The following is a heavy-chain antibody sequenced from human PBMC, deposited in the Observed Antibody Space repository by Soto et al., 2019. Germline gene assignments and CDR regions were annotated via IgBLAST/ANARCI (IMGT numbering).Heavy chain of an antibody. J-gene: IGHJ4*02. Sequence: QVQLVQSGAEVKKPGASVKVSCKASGYTFTSYYMHWVRQAPGQGLEWMGIINPSGGSTSYAQKFQGRVTMTRDTSTSTVYMELSSLRAEDTAVYYCPRDGYSNYFDYWGQGTLVTVSS. CDR2: INPSGGST. V-gene: IGHV1-46*01. CDR1: GYTFTSYY. CDR3: PRDGYSNYFDY. D-gene: IGHD3-22*01.